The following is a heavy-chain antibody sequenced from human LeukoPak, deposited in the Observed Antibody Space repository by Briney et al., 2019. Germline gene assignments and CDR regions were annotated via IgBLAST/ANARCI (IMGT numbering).Heavy chain of an antibody. J-gene: IGHJ4*02. D-gene: IGHD5-12*01. V-gene: IGHV1-2*02. CDR1: GYELTDFY. CDR2: IHPNSGAT. Sequence: ASVKVSCKASGYELTDFYIHWVRQAPGQRPEWMGWIHPNSGATNYARVFQGRVTMTRDTSISTAYMELGSLKFDDRAVYYCARLRGGFDSGDYWGQGSLVTVSS. CDR3: ARLRGGFDSGDY.